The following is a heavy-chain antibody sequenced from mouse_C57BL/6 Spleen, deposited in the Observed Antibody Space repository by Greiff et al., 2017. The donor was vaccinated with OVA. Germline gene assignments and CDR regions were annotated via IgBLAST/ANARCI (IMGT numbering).Heavy chain of an antibody. CDR1: GFTFNTYA. CDR3: VRDVYYYGSSHWYFDV. J-gene: IGHJ1*03. CDR2: IRSKSSNYAT. V-gene: IGHV10-3*01. D-gene: IGHD1-1*01. Sequence: EVNVVESGGGLVQPKGSLKLSCAASGFTFNTYAMHWVRQAPGKGLEWVARIRSKSSNYATYYADSVKDRFTISRDDSQSMLYLQMNNLKTEDTAMYYCVRDVYYYGSSHWYFDVWGTGTTVTVSS.